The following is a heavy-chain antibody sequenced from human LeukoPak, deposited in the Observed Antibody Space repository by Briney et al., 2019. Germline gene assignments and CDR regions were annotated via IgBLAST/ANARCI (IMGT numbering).Heavy chain of an antibody. J-gene: IGHJ4*02. D-gene: IGHD3-22*01. Sequence: GSLRLSCAASGFTFSSYNMNWVRQAPGKGLEWVSSISSSSSYIYYADSVKGRFTISRDNAKNSLYLQMNSLRAEDTAVYYCARDSGGAVVVFFDYWGQGTLVTVSS. CDR1: GFTFSSYN. V-gene: IGHV3-21*01. CDR3: ARDSGGAVVVFFDY. CDR2: ISSSSSYI.